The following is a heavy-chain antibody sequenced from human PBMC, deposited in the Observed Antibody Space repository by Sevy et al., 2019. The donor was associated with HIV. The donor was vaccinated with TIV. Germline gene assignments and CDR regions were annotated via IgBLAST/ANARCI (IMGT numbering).Heavy chain of an antibody. CDR1: GFTSSSYA. CDR2: HSDSGVST. Sequence: GGSLRLSCAASGFTSSSYAMSWVRLPPGRGLEWVSSHSDSGVSTDYADSVKGRFTISRDNSKNILYLQMNSLRAEDTAVYYCATDRATSATGTLFDYWGQGTLVTVSS. V-gene: IGHV3-23*01. CDR3: ATDRATSATGTLFDY. D-gene: IGHD3-9*01. J-gene: IGHJ4*02.